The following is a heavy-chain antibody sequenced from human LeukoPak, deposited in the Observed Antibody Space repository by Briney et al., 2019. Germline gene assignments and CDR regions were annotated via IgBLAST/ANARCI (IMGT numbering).Heavy chain of an antibody. Sequence: GGPLRLSCAASGFTFSTYWMTWVRQAPGKGLEWVANIKQDGSEKYYVDSLKGRFTISRDNAKNSLFLQMNSLRAEDTAVYYCARDLPTGYYISSGYYEYFLDYWGQGTLVTVSS. CDR1: GFTFSTYW. D-gene: IGHD3-22*01. CDR2: IKQDGSEK. V-gene: IGHV3-7*04. CDR3: ARDLPTGYYISSGYYEYFLDY. J-gene: IGHJ4*02.